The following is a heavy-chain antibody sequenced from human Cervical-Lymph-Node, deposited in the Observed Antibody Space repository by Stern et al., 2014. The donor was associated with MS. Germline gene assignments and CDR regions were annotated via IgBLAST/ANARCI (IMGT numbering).Heavy chain of an antibody. CDR2: INTDTGEP. J-gene: IGHJ4*02. CDR1: GYTFTHYA. Sequence: QVQLVQSGSEFKKPGASVKVSCKASGYTFTHYAMNWVRQAPGQGLEWMGWINTDTGEPTYAESLTGRFVFSMDISVSTAYLQISSLKAEDSGMYYCARYSRGWSGENDYWGQGTLVTVSS. CDR3: ARYSRGWSGENDY. D-gene: IGHD6-19*01. V-gene: IGHV7-4-1*02.